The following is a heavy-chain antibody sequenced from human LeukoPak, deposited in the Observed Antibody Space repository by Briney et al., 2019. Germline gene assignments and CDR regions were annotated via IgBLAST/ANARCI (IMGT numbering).Heavy chain of an antibody. V-gene: IGHV3-21*01. D-gene: IGHD7-27*01. CDR3: ARDPNLGSRGSAFDI. CDR2: ISSSSSYI. Sequence: PGGSLRLSCAASGFTLSSYSMNWVRQAPGKGLEWVSSISSSSSYIYYADSVKGRFTISRDNAKNSLYLQMNSLRAEDTAVYYCARDPNLGSRGSAFDIWGQGTMVTVSS. CDR1: GFTLSSYS. J-gene: IGHJ3*02.